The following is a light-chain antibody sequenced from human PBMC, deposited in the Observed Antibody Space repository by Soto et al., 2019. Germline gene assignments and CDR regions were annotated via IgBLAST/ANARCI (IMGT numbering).Light chain of an antibody. CDR3: QQSGDTPPGT. V-gene: IGKV1-39*01. CDR1: QSIRKY. CDR2: AAS. J-gene: IGKJ1*01. Sequence: DIPVTQSPSSLSASVGDRVIITCRASQSIRKYLDWYQHKPGKVPTLLIYAASSLQSGVSSRFSGSGSGTEFTLTITSLQPEDFATYYGQQSGDTPPGTFGQGTKVEIK.